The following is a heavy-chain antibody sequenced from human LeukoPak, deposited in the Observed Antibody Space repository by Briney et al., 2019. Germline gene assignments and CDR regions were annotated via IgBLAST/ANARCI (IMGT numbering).Heavy chain of an antibody. CDR2: ISTGSDST. CDR1: GFTFRNYA. CDR3: ASGLYGGVFDN. Sequence: PGGSLRLSCVMSGFTFRNYAMNWVRQAPGKGLEWISDISTGSDSTYHIESVSGRFTISRDNSKNTLYLQMNSLRLDDTAVYYCASGLYGGVFDNWGQGTLVTVSS. D-gene: IGHD4/OR15-4a*01. V-gene: IGHV3-23*01. J-gene: IGHJ4*02.